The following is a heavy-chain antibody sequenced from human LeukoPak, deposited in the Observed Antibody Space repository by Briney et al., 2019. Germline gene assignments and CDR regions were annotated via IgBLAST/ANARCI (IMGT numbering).Heavy chain of an antibody. V-gene: IGHV3-66*01. CDR3: ARDRHYYYGMDV. Sequence: GGSLRLSCAASGFTVSSNYMSWVRQAPGKGLEWVSVIYSGGSTYYADSVKGRFTISRDNSNNTLYLQMNSLRAEDTAVYYCARDRHYYYGMDVWGQGTTVTVSS. CDR2: IYSGGST. J-gene: IGHJ6*02. CDR1: GFTVSSNY.